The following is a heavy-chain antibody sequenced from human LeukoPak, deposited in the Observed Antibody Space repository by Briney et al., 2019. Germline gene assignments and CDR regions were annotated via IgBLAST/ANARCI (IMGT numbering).Heavy chain of an antibody. J-gene: IGHJ3*02. CDR1: SGSISSYY. D-gene: IGHD3-22*01. CDR3: ARGKTYYDISKDAFDI. V-gene: IGHV4-59*01. CDR2: IYYSGST. Sequence: SETLSLTCTVSSGSISSYYWSWVRQPPGKGLEWIGYIYYSGSTNYNPSLKSRVTISVDTSKNQFSLKLSSVTAADTAVYYCARGKTYYDISKDAFDIWGQGTMVTVSS.